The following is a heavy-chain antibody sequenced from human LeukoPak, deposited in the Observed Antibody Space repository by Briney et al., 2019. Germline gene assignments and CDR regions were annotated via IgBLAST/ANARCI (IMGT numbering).Heavy chain of an antibody. CDR1: GGSISSGSYF. J-gene: IGHJ5*02. CDR3: ARRPTYCTDGVCYPNWFDP. D-gene: IGHD2-8*01. V-gene: IGHV4-39*02. CDR2: IHYGGTI. Sequence: SETLSLTCTVSGGSISSGSYFWGWIRQPPGKGLEWIGSIHYGGTIYYSPSLKNRVSISVDMSKNHFSLKLSSVTAADTAVYFCARRPTYCTDGVCYPNWFDPWGQGTLVTVSS.